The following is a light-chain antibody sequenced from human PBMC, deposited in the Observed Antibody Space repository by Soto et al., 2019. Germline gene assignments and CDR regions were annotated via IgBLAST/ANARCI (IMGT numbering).Light chain of an antibody. CDR2: DAS. J-gene: IGKJ4*01. CDR3: QQYGVTPPNT. CDR1: QSVSSY. Sequence: EIVLTQSPATLSLSPGERATLSCRASQSVSSYLAWYQQKPGQAPRLLIYDASNRATGIPARFSGSGSGTDFTLNISSLEPEDFALYYCQQYGVTPPNTFGGGTKVEV. V-gene: IGKV3-11*01.